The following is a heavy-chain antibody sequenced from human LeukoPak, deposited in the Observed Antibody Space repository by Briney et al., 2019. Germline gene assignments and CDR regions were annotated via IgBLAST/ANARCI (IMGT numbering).Heavy chain of an antibody. CDR1: GGTFSSYA. J-gene: IGHJ5*02. V-gene: IGHV1-69*05. D-gene: IGHD3-10*01. CDR2: IIPIFGTA. Sequence: ASVKVSCKASGGTFSSYAISWVRQAPGQGLEWMGGIIPIFGTANYAQKFQGRVTITTDESTSTAYMELSSLRSEDTAVYYCARGVLVSQRRGWSDPWGQGTLVTVSS. CDR3: ARGVLVSQRRGWSDP.